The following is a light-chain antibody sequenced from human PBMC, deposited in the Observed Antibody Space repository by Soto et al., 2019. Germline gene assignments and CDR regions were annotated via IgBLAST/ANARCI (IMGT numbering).Light chain of an antibody. J-gene: IGKJ5*01. CDR1: HSVNSH. Sequence: MTQSPATWSVSPGERVPRSFRTSHSVNSHVAWYQQKPGKAPRVLLYGASTRATGIPVRFSGSGFGTEFTLTISSLQSEDFAVYYCQQYKNWPIFGQGTRLEIK. CDR3: QQYKNWPI. CDR2: GAS. V-gene: IGKV3-15*01.